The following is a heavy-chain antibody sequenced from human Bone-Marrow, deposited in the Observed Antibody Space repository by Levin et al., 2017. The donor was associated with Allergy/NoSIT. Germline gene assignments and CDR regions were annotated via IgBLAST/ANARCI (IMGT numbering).Heavy chain of an antibody. CDR2: ISYDGSIK. J-gene: IGHJ4*02. D-gene: IGHD3-10*01. V-gene: IGHV3-30*03. CDR3: ARYGSGSHHLHEYYFDY. CDR1: GFTLSSYS. Sequence: GGSLRLSCAASGFTLSSYSMNWVRQAPGKGLEWVAVISYDGSIKYYADSVKDRFTISRDQSKNTLYLQMNSLRAEDTAVYYGARYGSGSHHLHEYYFDYWGQGTLVTVSS.